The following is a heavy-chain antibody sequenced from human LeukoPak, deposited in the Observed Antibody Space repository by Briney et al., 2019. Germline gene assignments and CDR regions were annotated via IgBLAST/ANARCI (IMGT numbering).Heavy chain of an antibody. J-gene: IGHJ4*02. Sequence: PGGSLRLSCAASGFTFSSYGMSWVRQASGKGLEWVSAFSGSGGSTYYADSVKGRFTISRDNSKNTLYLQMNSLRAEDTAVYYCARDYGDRFDYWGQGTLVTVSS. CDR3: ARDYGDRFDY. V-gene: IGHV3-23*01. CDR2: FSGSGGST. D-gene: IGHD4-17*01. CDR1: GFTFSSYG.